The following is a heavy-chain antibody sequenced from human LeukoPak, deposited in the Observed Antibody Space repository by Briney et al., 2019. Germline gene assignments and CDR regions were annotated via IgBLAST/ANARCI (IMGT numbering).Heavy chain of an antibody. J-gene: IGHJ4*02. Sequence: GASVKVSCKASGYTFTSYGISWVRQAPGQGLEWMGWISAYNGNTNYAQKLQGRVTMTTDTSTSTAYMELGSLRSDDTAVYYCARSQYYDFWSAYLDYFDYWGQGSLVTVSS. CDR1: GYTFTSYG. V-gene: IGHV1-18*01. CDR3: ARSQYYDFWSAYLDYFDY. CDR2: ISAYNGNT. D-gene: IGHD3-3*01.